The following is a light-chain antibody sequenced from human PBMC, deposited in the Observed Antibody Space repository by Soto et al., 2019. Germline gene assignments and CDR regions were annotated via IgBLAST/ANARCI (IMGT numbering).Light chain of an antibody. Sequence: QSALTQPASVSGSPGQSITISCTGTSSDVGSYNLLSWFQHHPGKAPKLMIYDVTKRPSGVSSRFSGSKSGNTASLTISGLQAEDEADYYCCSFAGRTTFLFGTGTKLTVL. CDR1: SSDVGSYNL. V-gene: IGLV2-23*02. CDR2: DVT. J-gene: IGLJ1*01. CDR3: CSFAGRTTFL.